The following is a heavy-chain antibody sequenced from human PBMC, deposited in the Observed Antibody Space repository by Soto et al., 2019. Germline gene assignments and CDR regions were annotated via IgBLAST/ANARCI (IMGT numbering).Heavy chain of an antibody. J-gene: IGHJ5*02. CDR1: GASISGFY. CDR2: IYATGTT. Sequence: SETLSLPCTVSGASISGFYLSWIRKSAGKGLEWIGRIYATGTTDYNPSLKSRVMMSVDTSKKQFSLKLRSVTAADTAVYYCVRDGTKTLRDWFDPWGQGISVTVYS. V-gene: IGHV4-4*07. D-gene: IGHD1-1*01. CDR3: VRDGTKTLRDWFDP.